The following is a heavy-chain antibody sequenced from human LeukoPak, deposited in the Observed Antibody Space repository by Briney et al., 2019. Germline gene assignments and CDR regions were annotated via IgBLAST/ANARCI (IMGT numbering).Heavy chain of an antibody. V-gene: IGHV4-59*08. D-gene: IGHD1-26*01. CDR3: ARYSGSYSGFDY. Sequence: PSETLSLTCTVSGGSISSYYWSWIRQPPGKGLEWIGYIYYGGSINYNPSLKSRVTISVDTSKNQSLLQLMSVTAADTAVYYCARYSGSYSGFDYWGQGTLVTVSS. CDR2: IYYGGSI. J-gene: IGHJ4*02. CDR1: GGSISSYY.